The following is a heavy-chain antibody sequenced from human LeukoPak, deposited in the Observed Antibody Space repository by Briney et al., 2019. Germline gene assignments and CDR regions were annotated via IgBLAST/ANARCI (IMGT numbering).Heavy chain of an antibody. D-gene: IGHD4/OR15-4a*01. J-gene: IGHJ4*02. V-gene: IGHV1-2*02. CDR2: INPDTGGT. CDR3: AREAQDYDAFDY. CDR1: GYTFSGFY. Sequence: ASVKVSCKASGYTFSGFYIHWVRQAPGQGLEWMGWINPDTGGTYYAQKFQGRVTMARDTSISTASMGLNRLLSDDTAVYYCAREAQDYDAFDYWGQGTLVTVSS.